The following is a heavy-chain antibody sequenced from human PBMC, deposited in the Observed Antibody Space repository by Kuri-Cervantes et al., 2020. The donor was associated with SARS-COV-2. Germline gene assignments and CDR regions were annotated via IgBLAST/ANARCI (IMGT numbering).Heavy chain of an antibody. CDR2: IITAFGTA. V-gene: IGHV1-69*06. D-gene: IGHD3-10*01. J-gene: IGHJ4*02. CDR1: GGTFSSYT. CDR3: EKELLWFGDLHGGYFDY. Sequence: SVKVSCKASGGTFSSYTISWVRQAPGQGLEWMGGIITAFGTANYAQKFQDRVTLIADKSTSTVFMELSRLSSEDTAVYYCEKELLWFGDLHGGYFDYWGQGTLVTVSS.